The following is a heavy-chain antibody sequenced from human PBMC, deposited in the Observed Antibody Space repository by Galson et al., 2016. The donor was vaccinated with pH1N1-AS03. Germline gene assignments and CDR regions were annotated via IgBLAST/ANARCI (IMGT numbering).Heavy chain of an antibody. CDR1: GDSFPGYY. D-gene: IGHD2-21*02. Sequence: SETLSLTCHVHGDSFPGYYWTWLRQSPGKGLEWIGEIIHGGRTTYSPSLKCRATIFLDTSKNQFSLNLTAVTAADTAIYYCARGKKRGSSDTAVWFDPWGQGALVSVSS. CDR2: IIHGGRT. J-gene: IGHJ5*02. CDR3: ARGKKRGSSDTAVWFDP. V-gene: IGHV4-34*01.